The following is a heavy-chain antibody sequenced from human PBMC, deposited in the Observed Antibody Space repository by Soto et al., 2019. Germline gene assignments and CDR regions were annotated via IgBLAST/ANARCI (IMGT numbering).Heavy chain of an antibody. CDR1: GFTFSTYN. CDR2: IPSSTSYI. Sequence: DVQLVESGGGLVKPGGSLRLSCAASGFTFSTYNMNWVRQAPGKGLEWVSSIPSSTSYIFYADSVKGRFTISRDNAKNSLYLQMNSLRAEDTAVYSCARDCGGILRFGESWGTGTMVTVSA. V-gene: IGHV3-21*01. D-gene: IGHD3-10*01. J-gene: IGHJ5*02. CDR3: ARDCGGILRFGES.